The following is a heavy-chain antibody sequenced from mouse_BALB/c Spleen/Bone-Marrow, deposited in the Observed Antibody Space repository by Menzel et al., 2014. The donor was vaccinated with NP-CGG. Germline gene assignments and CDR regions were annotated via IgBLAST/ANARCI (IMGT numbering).Heavy chain of an antibody. CDR2: IYPGDGDT. V-gene: IGHV1-87*01. CDR1: GYTFTNYW. J-gene: IGHJ3*01. CDR3: ARGGISPPPFSY. Sequence: VMLVESGAELARPGASVKLSCKASGYTFTNYWLQWVKQRPGQGLEWIGAIYPGDGDTRYTQKFKGKATLTADKSSSTESMHLRRLASQDTALYYCARGGISPPPFSYWGHRTL.